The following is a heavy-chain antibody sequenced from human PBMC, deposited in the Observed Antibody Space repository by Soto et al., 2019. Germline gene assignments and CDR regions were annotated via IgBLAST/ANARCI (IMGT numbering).Heavy chain of an antibody. CDR1: GYSFTSYW. D-gene: IGHD1-20*01. V-gene: IGHV5-10-1*01. J-gene: IGHJ5*02. CDR2: IDPSDSYT. Sequence: GESLKISCKGSGYSFTSYWISWVRQMPGKGLEWMGRIDPSDSYTNYSPSFQGHVTISADKSISTAYLQWSSLKASDTAMYYCARHQDNWNPLAALDYNWFEPWRQGTRVTFSS. CDR3: ARHQDNWNPLAALDYNWFEP.